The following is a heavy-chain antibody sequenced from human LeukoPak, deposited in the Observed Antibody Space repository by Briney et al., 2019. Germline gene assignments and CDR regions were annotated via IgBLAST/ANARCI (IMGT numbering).Heavy chain of an antibody. D-gene: IGHD6-6*01. Sequence: ASVKVSCKASGYTFTAYYIHWVRQAPGQGLEWMGWIAPNTGGTNYAQNFQGRVTMTRDTSINTAYMELSRLTSDDTAVYYCARVYSSSSGRLYDYWGLGTLVTVSS. CDR3: ARVYSSSSGRLYDY. J-gene: IGHJ4*02. V-gene: IGHV1-2*02. CDR2: IAPNTGGT. CDR1: GYTFTAYY.